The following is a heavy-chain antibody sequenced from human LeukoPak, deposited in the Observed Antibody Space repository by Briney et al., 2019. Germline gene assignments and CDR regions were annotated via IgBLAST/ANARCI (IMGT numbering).Heavy chain of an antibody. CDR1: GFTFGDYA. Sequence: GGSLRLSCTASGFTFGDYAMSWFRQAPGKGLEWVGFIRSNAYGGTTEYAASVKGRFTISRDDSKSIAYLQMNSLKTEDTAVYYCTRVLGYCSSTSCSYCFDYWGQGTLVTVSS. D-gene: IGHD2-2*01. V-gene: IGHV3-49*03. J-gene: IGHJ4*02. CDR3: TRVLGYCSSTSCSYCFDY. CDR2: IRSNAYGGTT.